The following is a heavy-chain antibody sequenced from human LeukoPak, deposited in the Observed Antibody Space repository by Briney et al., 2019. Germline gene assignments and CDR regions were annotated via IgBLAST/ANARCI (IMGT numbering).Heavy chain of an antibody. J-gene: IGHJ4*02. Sequence: ASVKVSCKASGYTFTSYYMHWVRQAPGQGLEWMGIINPSGGSTSYAQKFQGRVTMTRDTSTSTVYMELSSLRSEDTAVYYCAREGRTYYYDSSGYAWGQGTLVTVSS. CDR1: GYTFTSYY. CDR3: AREGRTYYYDSSGYA. V-gene: IGHV1-46*01. CDR2: INPSGGST. D-gene: IGHD3-22*01.